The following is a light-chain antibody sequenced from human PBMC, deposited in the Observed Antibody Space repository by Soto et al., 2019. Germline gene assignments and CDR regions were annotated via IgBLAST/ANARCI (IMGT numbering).Light chain of an antibody. J-gene: IGKJ3*01. V-gene: IGKV1-33*01. CDR1: QDISNY. Sequence: DIQMTQSPASLSASVGDRVTITRQASQDISNYLNWYQQKPGKAPKLLIYDASNLETGVPSRFSGSGSGTDFTFTISSLQPEGIATYYCQQYDNLPPFTFGPGTKVDIK. CDR2: DAS. CDR3: QQYDNLPPFT.